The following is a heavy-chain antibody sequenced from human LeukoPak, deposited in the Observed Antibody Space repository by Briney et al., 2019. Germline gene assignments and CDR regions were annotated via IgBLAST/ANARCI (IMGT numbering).Heavy chain of an antibody. Sequence: PLETLSLTCAVSGGSISSGGYSWSWIRQPPGKGLEWIGYIYHSGSTYYNPSLKSRVTISVDRSKNQFSLRLSSVTAADTAVYYCASLRAGTGFDYWGQGTLVTVSS. CDR3: ASLRAGTGFDY. CDR2: IYHSGST. D-gene: IGHD6-13*01. V-gene: IGHV4-30-2*01. J-gene: IGHJ4*02. CDR1: GGSISSGGYS.